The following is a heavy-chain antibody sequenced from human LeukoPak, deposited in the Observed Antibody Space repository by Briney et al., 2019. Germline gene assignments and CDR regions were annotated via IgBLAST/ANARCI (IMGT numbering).Heavy chain of an antibody. J-gene: IGHJ6*04. CDR1: GFSFSSYN. D-gene: IGHD3/OR15-3a*01. Sequence: GGSLRLSCVGSGFSFSSYNMNWVPQAPGKGLEWVSYISSSGSTVYYADSVRGRFTISRDNARNSLYLQMAGLTAEDTAVYYCARALDSALDVWGNGTTVTVSS. CDR3: ARALDSALDV. CDR2: ISSSGSTV. V-gene: IGHV3-48*01.